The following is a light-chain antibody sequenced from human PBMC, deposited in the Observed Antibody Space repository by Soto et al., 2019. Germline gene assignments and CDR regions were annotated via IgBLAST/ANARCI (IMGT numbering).Light chain of an antibody. J-gene: IGLJ2*01. Sequence: QSVLTQSSSASASLGSSVKLTCTLSSWQSGDIVAWHQQQPGKAPRYLMKLEGSGSYNKGSGDPDRFSGSSFGADRYLTIANLQLEDEADYYCETWDSDTRVFGGGTKLTVL. V-gene: IGLV4-60*02. CDR3: ETWDSDTRV. CDR1: SWQSGDI. CDR2: LEGSGSY.